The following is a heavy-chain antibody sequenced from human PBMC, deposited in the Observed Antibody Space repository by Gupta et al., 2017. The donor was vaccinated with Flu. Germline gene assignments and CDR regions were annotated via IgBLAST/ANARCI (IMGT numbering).Heavy chain of an antibody. CDR1: GYSISSGYY. D-gene: IGHD6-19*01. Sequence: QVQLQESGPGLVKPSETLSLTCAVSGYSISSGYYWGWIRQPPGKGLEWIGSIYHSGSTYYNPSLKSRVTISVDTSKNQFSLKLSSVTAADTAVYYCARDQGGEQWLVPVYWFDPWGQGTLVTVSS. J-gene: IGHJ5*02. V-gene: IGHV4-38-2*02. CDR3: ARDQGGEQWLVPVYWFDP. CDR2: IYHSGST.